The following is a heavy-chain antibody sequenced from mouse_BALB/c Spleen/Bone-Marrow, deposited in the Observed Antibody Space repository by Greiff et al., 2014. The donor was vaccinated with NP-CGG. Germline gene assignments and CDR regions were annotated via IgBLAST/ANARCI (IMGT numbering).Heavy chain of an antibody. D-gene: IGHD2-3*01. V-gene: IGHV1S81*02. CDR3: ARYDGPAWFAY. CDR2: INPSNGRT. Sequence: QVQLQQSGAELVKPGASVKLSCKASGYTFTSYWIHWVKLRPGQGLEWIGEINPSNGRTNYNEKFKNEATLTVDKSSSTAYIQLSSLTSEDSAVYYCARYDGPAWFAYWGQGTLVTVSA. CDR1: GYTFTSYW. J-gene: IGHJ3*01.